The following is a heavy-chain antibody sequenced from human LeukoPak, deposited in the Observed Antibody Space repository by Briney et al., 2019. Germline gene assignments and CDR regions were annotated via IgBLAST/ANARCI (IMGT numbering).Heavy chain of an antibody. Sequence: SETLSLTCTVSGGSISSSGYYWGWIRQPPGKGLEWIGSIYHSGSTYYNPSLKSRVTISVDTSKNQFSLKLSSVTAADTAVYYCARTRRAQYSPFDYWGQGTLVTVSS. D-gene: IGHD5-12*01. CDR1: GGSISSSGYY. CDR3: ARTRRAQYSPFDY. J-gene: IGHJ4*02. V-gene: IGHV4-39*07. CDR2: IYHSGST.